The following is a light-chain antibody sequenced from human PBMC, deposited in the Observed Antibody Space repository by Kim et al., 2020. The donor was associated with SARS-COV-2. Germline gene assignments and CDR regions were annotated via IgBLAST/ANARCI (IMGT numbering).Light chain of an antibody. Sequence: GQSITIACTGNSSDVGGYNYVPWYQQHPVKAHKLMIYDVSKRPSGVSNRFSGSKSGNTASLTISGLQAEDEADYYCSSYTSSSTVFGGGTQLTVL. CDR2: DVS. CDR1: SSDVGGYNY. CDR3: SSYTSSSTV. V-gene: IGLV2-14*04. J-gene: IGLJ2*01.